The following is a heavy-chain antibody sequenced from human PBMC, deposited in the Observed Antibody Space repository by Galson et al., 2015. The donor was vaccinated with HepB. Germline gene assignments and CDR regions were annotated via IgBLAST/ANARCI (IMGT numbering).Heavy chain of an antibody. Sequence: SLRLSCAASGFTFSSYAMHWVRQAPGKGLEWVAVISYDGSNKYYADSVKGRFTISRDNSKNTLYLQMNSLRAEDTAVYYCAREGGSSYGYFLPSPVWGQGTLVTVSS. D-gene: IGHD5-18*01. CDR2: ISYDGSNK. CDR1: GFTFSSYA. J-gene: IGHJ4*02. CDR3: AREGGSSYGYFLPSPV. V-gene: IGHV3-30-3*01.